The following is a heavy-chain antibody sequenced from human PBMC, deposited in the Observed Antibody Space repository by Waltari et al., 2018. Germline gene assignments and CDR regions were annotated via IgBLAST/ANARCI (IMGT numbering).Heavy chain of an antibody. Sequence: QVQLVQSGAEVKKPGASVKVSCKASGYTFTGYYMHWVRQAPGQGLEWMGRINPNSGGTNYAQKFQGRVTMTRDTSISTAYMELSRLRSDDTAVYYCARDQDYGDYSARDDYWGQGTLVTVSS. V-gene: IGHV1-2*06. CDR1: GYTFTGYY. CDR2: INPNSGGT. J-gene: IGHJ4*02. CDR3: ARDQDYGDYSARDDY. D-gene: IGHD4-17*01.